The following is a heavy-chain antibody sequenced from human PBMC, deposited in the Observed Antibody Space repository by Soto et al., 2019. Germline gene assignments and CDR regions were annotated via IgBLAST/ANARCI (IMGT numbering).Heavy chain of an antibody. D-gene: IGHD5-18*01. V-gene: IGHV1-46*02. CDR3: ARDVGYGLIDY. J-gene: IGHJ4*02. Sequence: ASVKVSCKASGDTFNSYYMHWVRQAPGQGLEWMGIINPSGDTSYAQKFQGRVTMTTDTSTSTAYMELRSLRSDDTAVYYCARDVGYGLIDYWGQGTLVTVSS. CDR2: INPSGDT. CDR1: GDTFNSYY.